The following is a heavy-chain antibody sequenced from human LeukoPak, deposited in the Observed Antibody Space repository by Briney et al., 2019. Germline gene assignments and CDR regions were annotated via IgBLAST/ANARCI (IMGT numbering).Heavy chain of an antibody. V-gene: IGHV3-21*01. CDR2: ISSSSSYI. Sequence: GSLRLSCAASGFTFSSYSMNWVRQAPGKGLEWVPSISSSSSYIYYADSVKGRFTISRDNAKNSLYLQMNSLRAEDTAVYYCARDTALTYCSSTSCYGVIAYYYGMDVWGQGTTVTVSS. D-gene: IGHD2-2*01. J-gene: IGHJ6*02. CDR1: GFTFSSYS. CDR3: ARDTALTYCSSTSCYGVIAYYYGMDV.